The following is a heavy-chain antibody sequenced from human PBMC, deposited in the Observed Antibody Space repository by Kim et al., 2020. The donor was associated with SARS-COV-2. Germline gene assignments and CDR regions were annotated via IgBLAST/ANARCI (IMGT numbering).Heavy chain of an antibody. Sequence: GESLKISCKGSGYSFTSYWISWVRQMPGKGLEWMGRIDPSDSYTNYSPSFQGHVTISADKSISTAYLQWSSLKASDTAMYYCARHVYKSSSWYGTPDYYYYYGMDVWGQGTTVTVSS. CDR3: ARHVYKSSSWYGTPDYYYYYGMDV. CDR2: IDPSDSYT. V-gene: IGHV5-10-1*01. J-gene: IGHJ6*02. CDR1: GYSFTSYW. D-gene: IGHD6-13*01.